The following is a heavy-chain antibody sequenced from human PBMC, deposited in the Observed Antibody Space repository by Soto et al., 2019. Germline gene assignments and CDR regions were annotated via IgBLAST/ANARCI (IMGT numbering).Heavy chain of an antibody. CDR2: TSGSGGTT. V-gene: IGHV3-23*01. D-gene: IGHD3-3*01. CDR3: AKGIRSGCCYYYGMDV. Sequence: HPGGSLRLSCAASGFTVSSYAMSWVRQAPGKGLEWVSATSGSGGTTYYADSVKGRFTISRDNSKNTLYLQMNSLSAEDTAVYYCAKGIRSGCCYYYGMDVRGQGTTVTVSS. CDR1: GFTVSSYA. J-gene: IGHJ6*02.